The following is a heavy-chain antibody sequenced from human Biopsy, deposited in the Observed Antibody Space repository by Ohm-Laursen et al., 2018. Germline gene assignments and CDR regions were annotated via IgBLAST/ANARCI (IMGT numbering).Heavy chain of an antibody. V-gene: IGHV4-59*01. CDR3: ARMPHFDY. D-gene: IGHD2-2*01. CDR2: ISYTGGI. CDR1: GGSISGYY. J-gene: IGHJ4*02. Sequence: TLSLTCTVSGGSISGYYWSWIRKSPGKGLEWLAYISYTGGITYNPSLNGRATMSLVTSKNQFSLRLLYVTAADTAVYYCARMPHFDYWGQGILVTVSS.